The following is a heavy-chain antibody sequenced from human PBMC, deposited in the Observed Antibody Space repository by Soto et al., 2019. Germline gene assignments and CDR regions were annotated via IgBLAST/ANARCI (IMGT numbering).Heavy chain of an antibody. Sequence: QVQLVESGGGVVQPGRSLRLSCAASGFTFSSYGMHWVRQAPGKGLEWVAVISYDGSNKYYADSVKGRFTISRDNSKNTLYLQMNRLRAEDTAVYYCAKDKDGYRRGLFDYWGQGTLVTVSS. J-gene: IGHJ4*02. CDR2: ISYDGSNK. D-gene: IGHD5-12*01. CDR3: AKDKDGYRRGLFDY. V-gene: IGHV3-30*18. CDR1: GFTFSSYG.